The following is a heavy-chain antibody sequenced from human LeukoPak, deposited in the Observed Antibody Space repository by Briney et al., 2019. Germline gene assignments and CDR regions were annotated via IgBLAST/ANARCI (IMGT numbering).Heavy chain of an antibody. V-gene: IGHV3-23*01. Sequence: GGSLRLSCAASGFTFSNYGMSWVSQAPGNGLGWVSTISGRSDSTYYADSVKGRFTISRDNSKDTLYLQLNYLRAEDTAVYYCAKASGYYYDSSGYYLGAFDIWGPGTMVTVSS. J-gene: IGHJ3*02. D-gene: IGHD3-22*01. CDR3: AKASGYYYDSSGYYLGAFDI. CDR2: ISGRSDST. CDR1: GFTFSNYG.